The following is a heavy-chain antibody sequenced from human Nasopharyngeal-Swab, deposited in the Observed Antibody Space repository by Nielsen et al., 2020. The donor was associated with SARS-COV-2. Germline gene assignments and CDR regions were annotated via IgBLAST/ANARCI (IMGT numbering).Heavy chain of an antibody. J-gene: IGHJ4*02. CDR2: ISWNSGSI. D-gene: IGHD2-2*01. V-gene: IGHV3-9*01. CDR3: AKDPSSTSNNYFDY. CDR1: GFTFDDHA. Sequence: GGPLTLPCAASGFTFDDHAMHWARQPPGKGLEWVSGISWNSGSIGYADSVKGRFTISRDNAKNSLYLQMNSLRAEDTALYYCAKDPSSTSNNYFDYWGQGTLVTVSS.